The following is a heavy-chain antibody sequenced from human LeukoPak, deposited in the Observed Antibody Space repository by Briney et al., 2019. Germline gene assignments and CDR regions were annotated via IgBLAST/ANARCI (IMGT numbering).Heavy chain of an antibody. CDR2: ISGSGGST. V-gene: IGHV3-23*01. D-gene: IGHD6-13*01. CDR1: GFTFSSYA. J-gene: IGHJ4*02. CDR3: AKVAAAGRIYYFDY. Sequence: GGSLRLSCAASGFTFSSYAMSWVRQAPGKGLEWVSAISGSGGSTYYADSVKGRFTISRDSSKNTLYLQMNSPRAEDTAVYYCAKVAAAGRIYYFDYWGQGTLVTVSS.